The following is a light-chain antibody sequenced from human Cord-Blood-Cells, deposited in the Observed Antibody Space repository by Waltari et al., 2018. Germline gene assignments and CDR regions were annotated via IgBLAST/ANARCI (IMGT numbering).Light chain of an antibody. V-gene: IGKV1-39*01. CDR2: AAS. J-gene: IGKJ2*01. CDR1: QSISSY. Sequence: DIQMTQSPSSLSASVGDRVTITCRASQSISSYLNWYQQKPGKAPKLLIYAASSLQSGVPSRFSGSGSGTDFTLTISSLQPEDFATYYCQQSYGTPLVPTFGQGTKLEIK. CDR3: QQSYGTPLVPT.